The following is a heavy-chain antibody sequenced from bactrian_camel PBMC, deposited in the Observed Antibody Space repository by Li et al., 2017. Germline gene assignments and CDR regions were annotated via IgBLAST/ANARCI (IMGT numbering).Heavy chain of an antibody. D-gene: IGHD5*01. Sequence: HVQLVESGGGSVQAGGSLRLSCAADSGYMFEKYQMGWFRQATGKDREGIATITSDGTITYAESVKGRFTISKDKAENVLYLQMNSLKLDDTAMYYCAARYQGGFGLGGLCTDVLGDFPYWGQGTQVTVS. V-gene: IGHV3S53*01. CDR3: AARYQGGFGLGGLCTDVLGDFPY. CDR2: ITSDGTI. CDR1: GYMFEKYQ. J-gene: IGHJ6*01.